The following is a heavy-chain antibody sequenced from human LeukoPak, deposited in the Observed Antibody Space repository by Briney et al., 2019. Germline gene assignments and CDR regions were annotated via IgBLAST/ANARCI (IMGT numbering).Heavy chain of an antibody. J-gene: IGHJ4*02. V-gene: IGHV4-31*03. CDR3: ARTGIVVVPAAQTSYFDY. CDR1: GGSISSGGYY. Sequence: SETLSLTCTVSGGSISSGGYYWSWIRQHPGKGLEWIGYIYYSGSTYYNPSFKSRVTISVDTSKNQFSLKLSSVTAADTAVYYCARTGIVVVPAAQTSYFDYWGQGTLVTVSS. CDR2: IYYSGST. D-gene: IGHD2-2*01.